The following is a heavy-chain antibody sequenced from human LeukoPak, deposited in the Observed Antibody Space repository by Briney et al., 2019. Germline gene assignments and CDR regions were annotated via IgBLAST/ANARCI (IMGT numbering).Heavy chain of an antibody. CDR2: IKQDGSEK. V-gene: IGHV3-7*03. CDR1: GFTFSSYW. Sequence: GGSLRLSCAASGFTFSSYWMSWVRQAPGKGLGWVANIKQDGSEKYYVDSVKGRFTISRDNAKNSLYLQMNSLRAEDTAVYYCAREAVADHFDYWGQGTLVTVSS. D-gene: IGHD6-19*01. CDR3: AREAVADHFDY. J-gene: IGHJ4*02.